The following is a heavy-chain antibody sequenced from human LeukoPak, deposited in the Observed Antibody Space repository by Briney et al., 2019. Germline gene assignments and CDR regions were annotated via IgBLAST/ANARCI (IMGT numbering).Heavy chain of an antibody. CDR3: ARDPYIVVGPAAMWGWFDS. Sequence: GGSLRLSCAASGFTFSSYEMNWVRQAPGKGLEWVSYISSSGSTIYYADSVKGRFTISRDNAKNSLYLQMNSLRAEDTAVYYCARDPYIVVGPAAMWGWFDSWGQGTLVTVSS. D-gene: IGHD2-2*01. CDR1: GFTFSSYE. V-gene: IGHV3-48*03. J-gene: IGHJ5*01. CDR2: ISSSGSTI.